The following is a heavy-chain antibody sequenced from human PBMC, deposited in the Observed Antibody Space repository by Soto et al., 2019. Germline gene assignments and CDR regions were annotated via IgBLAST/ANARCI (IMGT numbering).Heavy chain of an antibody. V-gene: IGHV3-15*01. J-gene: IGHJ4*02. CDR2: IKSKKDGGAR. D-gene: IGHD1-1*01. CDR1: GFMFSSAW. CDR3: VEGWNDF. Sequence: EVQVVESGGDLVEPGGSLRLSCETSGFMFSSAWMSWVRQAPGKGLEWVARIKSKKDGGARDYAAPVNGRFSFSRDDSKSTVYLQMNSLRAEDTALYYCVEGWNDFWGQGTLVTVSS.